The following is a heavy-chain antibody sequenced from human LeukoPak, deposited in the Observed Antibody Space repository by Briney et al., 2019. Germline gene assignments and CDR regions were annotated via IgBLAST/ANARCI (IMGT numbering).Heavy chain of an antibody. Sequence: GGSLRLSCAASAFTFSSYNMNWVRQAPGKGLEWVSSISSSSSYIYYADSVKGRFTISRDNAKNSLYLQMNSLRAEDTAVYYCARVNSGYYGMDVWGQGTTVTVSS. V-gene: IGHV3-21*01. J-gene: IGHJ6*02. CDR3: ARVNSGYYGMDV. CDR1: AFTFSSYN. CDR2: ISSSSSYI. D-gene: IGHD4-23*01.